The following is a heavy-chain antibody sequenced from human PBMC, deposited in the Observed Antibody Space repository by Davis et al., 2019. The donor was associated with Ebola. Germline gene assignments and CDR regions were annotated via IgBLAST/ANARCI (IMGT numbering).Heavy chain of an antibody. V-gene: IGHV3-23*01. CDR1: GFSFSGFG. Sequence: GESLKISCAASGFSFSGFGMSWVRQAPGKGLEWVSAISGSGTSAYYPDSVKGRFTISRDNSRSTLYLQLMSLRAEDTAVYYCAKDPYVSGTPSHFDFWGQGTLVTVSS. CDR3: AKDPYVSGTPSHFDF. D-gene: IGHD3-10*01. J-gene: IGHJ4*02. CDR2: ISGSGTSA.